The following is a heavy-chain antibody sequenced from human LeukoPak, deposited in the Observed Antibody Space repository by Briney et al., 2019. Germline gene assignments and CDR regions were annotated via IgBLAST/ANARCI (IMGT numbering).Heavy chain of an antibody. Sequence: GGSLRLSCAASGFVFRENDMNWVRQAPGKGLEWVSGIRGYDGYTDYADSVKGRFTISRDNSRDTLFLEMNNLRIEDTAIYYCAKNFSMMVFWGPGMQVTVSS. CDR2: IRGYDGYT. D-gene: IGHD3/OR15-3a*01. CDR1: GFVFREND. CDR3: AKNFSMMVF. V-gene: IGHV3-23*01. J-gene: IGHJ4*02.